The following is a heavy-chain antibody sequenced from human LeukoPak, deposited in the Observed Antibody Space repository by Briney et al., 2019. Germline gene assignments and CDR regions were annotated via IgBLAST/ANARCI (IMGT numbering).Heavy chain of an antibody. CDR3: ARSNWNYDY. Sequence: PGGSLRLSCAASGFTFSSYWMHWVRQAPGKGLEWVSRINCDESSPSYADSGKGRFTISRDNAKDTLYLQMNSLRAEDTAVYFCARSNWNYDYWGQGTLVTVSS. V-gene: IGHV3-74*01. D-gene: IGHD1-7*01. CDR2: INCDESSP. CDR1: GFTFSSYW. J-gene: IGHJ4*02.